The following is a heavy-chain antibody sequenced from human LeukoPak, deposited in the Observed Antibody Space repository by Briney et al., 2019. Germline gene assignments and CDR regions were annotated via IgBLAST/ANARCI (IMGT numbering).Heavy chain of an antibody. CDR1: VFTFSSYA. V-gene: IGHV3-23*01. CDR3: AQDGKAYFATRDEVVPAAIPVGYFDY. J-gene: IGHJ4*02. D-gene: IGHD2-2*02. CDR2: ISGSVGSR. Sequence: GGSLRLSCAASVFTFSSYAMSCVRRGPGEGLEWVSAISGSVGSRYYADSVRGRFTISRDNSKNTLYLQMNSRTAEDTAVYYCAQDGKAYFATRDEVVPAAIPVGYFDYWGQGTLVTVSS.